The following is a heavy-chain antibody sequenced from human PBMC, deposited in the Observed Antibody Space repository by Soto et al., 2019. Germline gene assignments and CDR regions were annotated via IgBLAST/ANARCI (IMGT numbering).Heavy chain of an antibody. V-gene: IGHV4-30-4*01. D-gene: IGHD3-9*01. CDR3: ARSGNYDILTGYSYYFDY. Sequence: SETLSLTCTVSGGSIRSGYHYWSWIRQSPGKGLEWIGYIYYSGTTYYNPSLKSRVTISLDTSNNQFSLKLSSVTAADTAVYYCARSGNYDILTGYSYYFDYWGQGTLVTVS. J-gene: IGHJ4*02. CDR2: IYYSGTT. CDR1: GGSIRSGYHY.